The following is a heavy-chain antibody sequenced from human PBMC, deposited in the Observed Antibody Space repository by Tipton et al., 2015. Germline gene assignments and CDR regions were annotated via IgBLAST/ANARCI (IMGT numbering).Heavy chain of an antibody. CDR1: GYSISSGYY. D-gene: IGHD2-21*02. V-gene: IGHV4-38-2*01. Sequence: TLSLTCDVSGYSISSGYYWSWIRQPSGKGLEWIGSFFHSGNTFHNPSLRSRVIISVDTSKNQFSLKLSSVTAADTAVYYCASPSLPHDRGDYYFQSWGQGSLVTVSS. J-gene: IGHJ4*02. CDR3: ASPSLPHDRGDYYFQS. CDR2: FFHSGNT.